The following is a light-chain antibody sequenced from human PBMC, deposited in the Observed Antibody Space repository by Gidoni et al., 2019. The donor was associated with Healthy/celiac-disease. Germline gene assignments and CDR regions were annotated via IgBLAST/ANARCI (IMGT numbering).Light chain of an antibody. J-gene: IGLJ1*01. CDR2: DVS. Sequence: SPGQSITISCTGTSSDVGGYNYVSWYQQHPGKAPKLMIYDVSNRPSGVSNRFSGSKSGNTASLTISGLQAEDEADYYCSSYTSSSTRVVFGTGTKVTVL. CDR3: SSYTSSSTRVV. CDR1: SSDVGGYNY. V-gene: IGLV2-14*04.